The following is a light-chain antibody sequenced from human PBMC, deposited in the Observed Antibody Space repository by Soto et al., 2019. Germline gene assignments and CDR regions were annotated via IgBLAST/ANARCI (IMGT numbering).Light chain of an antibody. V-gene: IGKV1-5*03. Sequence: DIQMTQSPSTLSGSVGDRVTITCRASQSISSYLNWYQQKPGKAPKLLIYKASTLKSGVPSRFSGSGSGTEFTLTISSLQPDDFATYYCQHYNSYSEACGQGTKGDIK. J-gene: IGKJ1*01. CDR2: KAS. CDR1: QSISSY. CDR3: QHYNSYSEA.